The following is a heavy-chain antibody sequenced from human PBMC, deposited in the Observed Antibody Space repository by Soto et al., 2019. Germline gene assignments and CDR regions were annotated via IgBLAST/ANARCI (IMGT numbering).Heavy chain of an antibody. V-gene: IGHV4-61*01. Sequence: PSETLSLTCTVSGGSVSSGSYYWSWIGQPPGKGLEWIGYIYYSGSTNYNPSLKSRVTISVDTSKNQFSLKLSSVTAADTAVYYCARDRYYYDSSGYRWDWYFDLWGRGTLVTVSS. CDR2: IYYSGST. J-gene: IGHJ2*01. D-gene: IGHD3-22*01. CDR3: ARDRYYYDSSGYRWDWYFDL. CDR1: GGSVSSGSYY.